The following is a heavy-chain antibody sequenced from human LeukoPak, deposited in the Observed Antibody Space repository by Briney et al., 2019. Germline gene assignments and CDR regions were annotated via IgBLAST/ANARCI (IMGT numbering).Heavy chain of an antibody. V-gene: IGHV3-23*01. CDR1: GFTLSTNA. Sequence: GGSLRLSCLTSGFTLSTNAMSWVRQAPGKGLEWISGISGSGASTYYADSVKGRFTISRDDSRNTLYLQMNSPRGDDTAVYYCAKDMRFDWTPYYFDYWGQGTLVTVSS. CDR3: AKDMRFDWTPYYFDY. D-gene: IGHD3-9*01. J-gene: IGHJ4*02. CDR2: ISGSGAST.